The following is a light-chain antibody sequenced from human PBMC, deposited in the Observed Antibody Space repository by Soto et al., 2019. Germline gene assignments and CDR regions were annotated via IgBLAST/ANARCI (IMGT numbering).Light chain of an antibody. CDR2: GAS. CDR1: QSVSSSF. V-gene: IGKV3-20*01. Sequence: EIVLTQSPGTLSLSPGERATLSCRASQSVSSSFLAWYQQKPGQAPRLLIYGASSRDTGIPDRFSGSGSGTDFTHTISRLEPEDVAVYYWQQYGSSPLTFGGGTKVEIK. J-gene: IGKJ4*01. CDR3: QQYGSSPLT.